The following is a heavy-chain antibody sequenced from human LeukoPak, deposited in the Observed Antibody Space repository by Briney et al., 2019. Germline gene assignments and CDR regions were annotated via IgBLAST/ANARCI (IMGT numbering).Heavy chain of an antibody. CDR2: IPYDGSNK. Sequence: GGSLRLSCAASGFTFSNYAMYWVRQAPGKGLEWVALIPYDGSNKSYADSVKGRFTISRDNSKKIVYLQMNSLRPEDTAVYYCARGGESQWLVVYWGRGTLVTVSS. J-gene: IGHJ4*02. CDR1: GFTFSNYA. V-gene: IGHV3-30-3*01. CDR3: ARGGESQWLVVY. D-gene: IGHD6-19*01.